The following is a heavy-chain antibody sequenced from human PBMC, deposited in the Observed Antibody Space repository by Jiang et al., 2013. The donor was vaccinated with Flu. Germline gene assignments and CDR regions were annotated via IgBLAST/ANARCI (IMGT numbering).Heavy chain of an antibody. CDR3: ARDSVEWSRDY. D-gene: IGHD3-3*01. J-gene: IGHJ4*02. CDR2: ISRDSDQ. V-gene: IGHV3-69-1*01. CDR1: GFRFSDFG. Sequence: SLRLSCVASGFRFSDFGMTWVRQAPGKGLQWVSTISRDSDQYYDDSVKGRFTISRDNAKNAVSLQMNSLRGEDTAVYFCARDSVEWSRDYWGQGILVTVSS.